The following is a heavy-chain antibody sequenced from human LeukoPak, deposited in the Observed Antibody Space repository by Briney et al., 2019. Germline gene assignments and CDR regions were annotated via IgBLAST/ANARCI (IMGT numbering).Heavy chain of an antibody. CDR2: ITSSSSTI. J-gene: IGHJ4*02. CDR3: ARDLDGGRGKDY. Sequence: GGSLRLSCAASGFTFSSYSMNWVRQAPGEGLGWVSYITSSSSTIYYADSVKGRFTISRDNAQNSLYLQMNSLRDEDTAVYYCARDLDGGRGKDYWGQGTLVTVSS. CDR1: GFTFSSYS. D-gene: IGHD4-23*01. V-gene: IGHV3-48*02.